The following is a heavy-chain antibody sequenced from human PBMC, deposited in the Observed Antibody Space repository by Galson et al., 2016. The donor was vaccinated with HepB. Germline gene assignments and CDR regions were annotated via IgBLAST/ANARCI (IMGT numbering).Heavy chain of an antibody. J-gene: IGHJ5*01. D-gene: IGHD1-26*01. CDR2: VFHTGDT. V-gene: IGHV4-4*02. CDR1: GGSIINNRW. Sequence: ETLSLTCTVSGGSIINNRWWNWVRQPPGKGLEWIGEVFHTGDTLYNPSLKSRVTMSVDKSMGQFFLNLNSVSAADTAVYYCAKGERALGFDSWGQGTLVSVS. CDR3: AKGERALGFDS.